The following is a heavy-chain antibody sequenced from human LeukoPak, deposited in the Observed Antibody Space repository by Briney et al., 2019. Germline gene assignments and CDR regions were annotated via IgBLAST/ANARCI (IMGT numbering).Heavy chain of an antibody. CDR2: IYTSGST. J-gene: IGHJ5*02. Sequence: SETLSLTCTVSGGSISSGSYYWSWIRQPAGKGLEWIGRIYTSGSTNYNPSLKSRVTISVDTSKNQFSLKLSSVTAADTAVYYCARGRTIFRLLWFDNNWFDPWGQGTLVTVSS. D-gene: IGHD3-10*01. CDR1: GGSISSGSYY. CDR3: ARGRTIFRLLWFDNNWFDP. V-gene: IGHV4-61*02.